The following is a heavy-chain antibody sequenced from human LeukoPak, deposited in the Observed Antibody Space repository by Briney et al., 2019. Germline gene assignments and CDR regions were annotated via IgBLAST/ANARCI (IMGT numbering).Heavy chain of an antibody. CDR3: AKRGCDTNGCPYYFDY. V-gene: IGHV3-21*04. J-gene: IGHJ4*02. Sequence: PGGSLRLSCAASGFTFSRYSMNWVRQAPGKGLEWVSSISSSRSYIYYADSVKGRVTISRDNAKNSLYLQMNSLRAEDTAVYYCAKRGCDTNGCPYYFDYWGQGTLVTVSS. D-gene: IGHD2-8*01. CDR1: GFTFSRYS. CDR2: ISSSRSYI.